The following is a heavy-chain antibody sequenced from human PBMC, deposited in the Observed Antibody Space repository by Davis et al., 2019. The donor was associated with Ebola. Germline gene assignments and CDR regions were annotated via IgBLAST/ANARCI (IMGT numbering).Heavy chain of an antibody. CDR2: IRSKAYGGTT. D-gene: IGHD2-8*01. CDR3: TRDYAPDCTNGVCYRPGGVGYGMDV. CDR1: GFTFGDYA. J-gene: IGHJ6*04. V-gene: IGHV3-49*04. Sequence: PGGSLRLSCTGSGFTFGDYAMSWVRQAPGKGLEWVGFIRSKAYGGTTEYAASVKGRFTISRDDSKSIAYLQMNSLKTEDTAVYYCTRDYAPDCTNGVCYRPGGVGYGMDVWGKGTTVTVSS.